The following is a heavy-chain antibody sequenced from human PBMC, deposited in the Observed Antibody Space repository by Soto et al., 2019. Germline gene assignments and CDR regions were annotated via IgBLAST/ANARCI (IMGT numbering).Heavy chain of an antibody. V-gene: IGHV3-53*01. J-gene: IGHJ3*01. D-gene: IGHD3-22*01. CDR2: IYSGGST. CDR3: ATRPLLPGAP. CDR1: GFTFSSND. Sequence: EVQLVESGGGLIQPGGSLRLSCAASGFTFSSNDMNWVRQAPGKGLEWVSLIYSGGSTYYADSVKGRFTISSDNSKSTLYLQMSILRAEDTAVYYCATRPLLPGAPWGQGTMVTVSS.